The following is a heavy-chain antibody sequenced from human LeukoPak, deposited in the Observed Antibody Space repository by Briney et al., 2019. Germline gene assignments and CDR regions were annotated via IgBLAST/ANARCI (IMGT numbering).Heavy chain of an antibody. V-gene: IGHV3-53*01. CDR2: IYSGGST. CDR1: GFTVSSNY. CDR3: ATLAPGDFYGMDV. J-gene: IGHJ6*02. D-gene: IGHD1-1*01. Sequence: PGGSLRLSCAASGFTVSSNYMSWVRQAPGKGLEWVSVIYSGGSTYYADSVNGRFTISRDNSKNTLYLQMNSLRAEDTAVYYCATLAPGDFYGMDVWGQGTTVPVSS.